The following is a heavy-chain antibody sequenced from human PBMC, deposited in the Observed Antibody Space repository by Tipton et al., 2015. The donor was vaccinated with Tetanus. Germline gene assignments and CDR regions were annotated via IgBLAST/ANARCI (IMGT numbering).Heavy chain of an antibody. J-gene: IGHJ4*02. CDR2: FYYSGST. CDR3: ARHFPFAPIAS. CDR1: GGSISSYY. Sequence: TLSLTCTISGGSISSYYWGWIRQPPGKGLEWIGSFYYSGSTYYNPSLKSRVTISVDTSKNQFSLKLSSVTAADTAIYYCARHFPFAPIASWGQGTPVTVSS. V-gene: IGHV4-39*01. D-gene: IGHD2/OR15-2a*01.